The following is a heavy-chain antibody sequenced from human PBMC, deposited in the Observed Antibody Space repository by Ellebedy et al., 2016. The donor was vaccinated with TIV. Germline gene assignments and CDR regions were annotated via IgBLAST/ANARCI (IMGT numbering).Heavy chain of an antibody. CDR1: GFTFSNNA. CDR2: ISHTGGRT. J-gene: IGHJ4*02. V-gene: IGHV3-23*01. CDR3: AKGRGGGSDASAPRYYFDS. D-gene: IGHD3-10*01. Sequence: GESLKISCAASGFTFSNNAMSWVRQAPGKGLEWVSTISHTGGRTYYADSVGGRFTISRDNSKKTLYLQMNSLRAEDTAVYYCAKGRGGGSDASAPRYYFDSWGLGTLVTVSS.